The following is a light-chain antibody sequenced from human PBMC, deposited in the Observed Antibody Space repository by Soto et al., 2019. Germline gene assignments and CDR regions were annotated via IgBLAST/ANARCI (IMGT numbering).Light chain of an antibody. CDR2: DSN. J-gene: IGLJ1*01. CDR1: SSNIGAGRD. Sequence: QSVLTQPPSVSGAPGQRVIISCTGSSSNIGAGRDVHWYRQFPGEAPKFLISDSNHRPSGVPDRFSVSKSGASASLAITGLRAEDEGDYFCQSYGTSLSVLYVFGTGTKVTVL. V-gene: IGLV1-40*01. CDR3: QSYGTSLSVLYV.